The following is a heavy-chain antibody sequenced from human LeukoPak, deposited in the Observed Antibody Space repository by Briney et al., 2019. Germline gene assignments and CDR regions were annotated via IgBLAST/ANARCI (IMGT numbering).Heavy chain of an antibody. CDR1: GFTFSSYA. Sequence: SGVSLRLSCAASGFTFSSYAMSWVRQAPGKGLEWVSAISGSGGSTYYADSVKGRFTISRDNSKNTLYLQMNSLRAEDTAVYYCAKAHERYSSSWYVETFDCWGQGTLVTVSS. CDR3: AKAHERYSSSWYVETFDC. CDR2: ISGSGGST. J-gene: IGHJ4*02. D-gene: IGHD6-13*01. V-gene: IGHV3-23*01.